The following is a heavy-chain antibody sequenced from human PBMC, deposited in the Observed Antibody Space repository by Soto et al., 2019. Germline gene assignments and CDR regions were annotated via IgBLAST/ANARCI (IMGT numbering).Heavy chain of an antibody. CDR2: IYYSGST. CDR1: GGSISSGDYY. J-gene: IGHJ3*02. CDR3: ARNELYDSSGDAFDI. Sequence: SETLSLTCTVSGGSISSGDYYWSWIRQPPGKGLEWIGYIYYSGSTYYNPSLKSRVTISVDTSKNQFSLKLSSVTAADTAVYYCARNELYDSSGDAFDIWGQGTMVTVSS. V-gene: IGHV4-30-4*01. D-gene: IGHD3-22*01.